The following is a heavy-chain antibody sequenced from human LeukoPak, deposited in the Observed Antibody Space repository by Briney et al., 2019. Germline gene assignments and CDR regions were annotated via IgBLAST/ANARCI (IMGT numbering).Heavy chain of an antibody. CDR3: ARDPGGEYNYYYYMDV. CDR2: IYTSGST. J-gene: IGHJ6*03. V-gene: IGHV4-4*07. D-gene: IGHD3-16*01. CDR1: GGSISSYY. Sequence: PSDTLSLTCTVSGGSISSYYWSWIRQPAGKGLEWIGRIYTSGSTNYNPSLKSRVTMSVDTSKNQFSLKLSSVTAADTAVYYCARDPGGEYNYYYYMDVWGKGTTVTVSS.